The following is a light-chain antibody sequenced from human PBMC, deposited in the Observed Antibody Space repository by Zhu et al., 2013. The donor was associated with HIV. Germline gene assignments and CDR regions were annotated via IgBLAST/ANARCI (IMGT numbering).Light chain of an antibody. Sequence: EIVLTQSPVTLSLSPGERATLSCRASQSVSSSQLAWYQHRPGQAPRLLIYGASSRATGIPDRFSGSESGTDFTLTISSLQPEDFATYYCQQYNSYPWTFGQGTKVEIK. CDR3: QQYNSYPWT. J-gene: IGKJ1*01. CDR2: GAS. CDR1: QSVSSSQ. V-gene: IGKV3-20*01.